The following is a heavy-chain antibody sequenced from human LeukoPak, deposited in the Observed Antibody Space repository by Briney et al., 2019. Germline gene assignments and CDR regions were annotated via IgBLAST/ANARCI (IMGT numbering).Heavy chain of an antibody. CDR3: ARHRDVSSDLFDL. V-gene: IGHV4-59*08. CDR2: ISYIGST. CDR1: GSSISSSY. Sequence: SETLSLTCTVSGSSISSSYWSWIRQPPGKGLEWIGYISYIGSTNYNPSLKSRVTVSADTSRNQFSLKLTSVTAADTAVYYCARHRDVSSDLFDLWGLGTLVTVSS. D-gene: IGHD6-19*01. J-gene: IGHJ2*01.